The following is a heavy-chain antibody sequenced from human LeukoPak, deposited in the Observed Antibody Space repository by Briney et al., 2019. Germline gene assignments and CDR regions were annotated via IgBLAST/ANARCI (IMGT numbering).Heavy chain of an antibody. Sequence: AETLCLTCTLSGGSISSRYWSWIWQPPGKGLEWIGSIYYSGGTNYNPSLKSRVTISVDTSKIQFSLKLSSVTAADTAVYYCARWQYTISSGWFDPWGEGTLASVSS. CDR1: GGSISSRY. CDR2: IYYSGGT. J-gene: IGHJ5*01. CDR3: ARWQYTISSGWFDP. V-gene: IGHV4-59*08. D-gene: IGHD6-6*01.